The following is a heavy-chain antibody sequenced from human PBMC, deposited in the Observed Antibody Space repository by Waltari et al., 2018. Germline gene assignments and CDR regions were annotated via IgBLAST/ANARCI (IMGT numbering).Heavy chain of an antibody. CDR2: IMPDISET. D-gene: IGHD3-22*01. CDR3: AGGDGGYYYHKMDV. CDR1: GCTFTSDS. Sequence: QVQLVQSGAEAKKPGSSVRVSCRASGCTFTSDSVNWVRQAPGQGLEWMGRIMPDISETKYAVKFQGRITITADQSTGTVYMEVRSLRSDDTAVYYCAGGDGGYYYHKMDVWGQGTTVTVSS. V-gene: IGHV1-69*02. J-gene: IGHJ6*02.